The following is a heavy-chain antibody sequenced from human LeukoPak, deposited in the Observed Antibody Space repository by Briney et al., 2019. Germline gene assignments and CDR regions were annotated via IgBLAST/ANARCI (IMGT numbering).Heavy chain of an antibody. CDR2: RKQDGSEK. D-gene: IGHD3-10*01. J-gene: IGHJ4*02. Sequence: GGSLRLSCAASGFTFSSYWMSWVRQAPGKGLEWVANRKQDGSEKYYVDSVKGRFTISRDNAKNSLYLQMNSLRAEDTAVYYCAGGRELLWFGELSRGGGFDYWGQGTLVTVPS. CDR1: GFTFSSYW. CDR3: AGGRELLWFGELSRGGGFDY. V-gene: IGHV3-7*01.